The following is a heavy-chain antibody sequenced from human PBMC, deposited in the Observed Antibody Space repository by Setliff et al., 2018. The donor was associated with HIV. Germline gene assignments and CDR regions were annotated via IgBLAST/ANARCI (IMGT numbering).Heavy chain of an antibody. CDR1: GGTFRSHE. D-gene: IGHD2-2*01. CDR2: IVPILNTG. Sequence: GASVKVSCKASGGTFRSHEISWVRQARGQGLEWMGGIVPILNTGNYAPKFQGRVTITADESTTTAYMELSSLRSEDTAVYYCARGYCSSTSCYGIYYFDNWGQGTPVTVSS. J-gene: IGHJ4*02. CDR3: ARGYCSSTSCYGIYYFDN. V-gene: IGHV1-69*13.